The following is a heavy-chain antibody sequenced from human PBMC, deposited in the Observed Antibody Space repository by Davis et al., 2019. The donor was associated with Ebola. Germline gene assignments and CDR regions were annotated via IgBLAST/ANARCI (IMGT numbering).Heavy chain of an antibody. D-gene: IGHD2-2*01. V-gene: IGHV5-10-1*01. CDR3: ARGRQYQLLPYYMDV. CDR1: GYSFTSYW. Sequence: GESLKISCKGSGYSFTSYWISWVRQMPGKGLEWMGRIDPSDSYTNYSPSFQGHVTISADKSISTAYLQWSSLKASDTAMYYCARGRQYQLLPYYMDVWGKGTTVTVSS. J-gene: IGHJ6*03. CDR2: IDPSDSYT.